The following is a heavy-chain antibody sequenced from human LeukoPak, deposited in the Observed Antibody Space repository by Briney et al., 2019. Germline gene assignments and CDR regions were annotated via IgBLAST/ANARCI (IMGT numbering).Heavy chain of an antibody. CDR2: IYYSGST. D-gene: IGHD2-8*01. V-gene: IGHV4-59*01. CDR1: GGSISNYY. CDR3: ARGGLKYYFDY. J-gene: IGHJ4*02. Sequence: SETLSLTCSVSGGSISNYYWSWIRQPPGKGLEWIGYIYYSGSTNYNPSLKSRVTISVDTSKNQFSLKLSSVTAADTAVYYCARGGLKYYFDYWGQGTLVTVSS.